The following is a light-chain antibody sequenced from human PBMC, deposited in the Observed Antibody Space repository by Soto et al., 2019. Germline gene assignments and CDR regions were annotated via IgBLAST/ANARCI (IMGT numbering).Light chain of an antibody. Sequence: DIVMTQSPDSLAVSLGVRATINCKSSQSVLYSSTNKNYLSWYQQKPGQPPKLLIYWASTRESGVPDRFSGSGSGTDFTLTISSLQAEDVAVYYCQQYYSTPLTFGGGTKVEIK. CDR2: WAS. CDR3: QQYYSTPLT. V-gene: IGKV4-1*01. J-gene: IGKJ4*01. CDR1: QSVLYSSTNKNY.